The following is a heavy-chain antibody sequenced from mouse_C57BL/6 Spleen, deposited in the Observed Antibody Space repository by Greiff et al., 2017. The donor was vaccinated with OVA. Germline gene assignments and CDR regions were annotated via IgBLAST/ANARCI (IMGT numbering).Heavy chain of an antibody. D-gene: IGHD1-3*01. J-gene: IGHJ4*01. CDR1: GFTFTDYY. CDR2: IRNKANGYTT. CDR3: AIYIRRELRIRYDMDY. Sequence: EVQLVESGGGLVQPGGSLSLSCAASGFTFTDYYMSWVRQPPGKALEWLGFIRNKANGYTTDYSASVKGRFTISRDKSQSILYLQMNALRAEDSATYYCAIYIRRELRIRYDMDYWGQGTSVTVSS. V-gene: IGHV7-3*01.